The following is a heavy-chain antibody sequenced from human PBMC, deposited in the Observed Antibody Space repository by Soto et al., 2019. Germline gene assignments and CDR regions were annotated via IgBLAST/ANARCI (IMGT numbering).Heavy chain of an antibody. D-gene: IGHD3-9*01. CDR3: ACGHFAWFYFDY. CDR2: IIPILGIA. J-gene: IGHJ4*02. V-gene: IGHV1-69*02. CDR1: GGSSYT. Sequence: QVQLVQSGAEVKKPGSSVKVSCKASGGSSYTISWVRQAPGQGLEWMGRIIPILGIANYAPKFQGRVTITADKSTSTAYMELSSLRSEDTAVYYCACGHFAWFYFDYWGQGTLVTVSS.